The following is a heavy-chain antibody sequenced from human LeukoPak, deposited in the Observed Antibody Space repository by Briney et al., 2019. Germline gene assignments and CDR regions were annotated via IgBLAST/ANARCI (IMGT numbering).Heavy chain of an antibody. CDR2: INPNSGDT. CDR3: ARGGTYPQIYFDY. Sequence: ASVKVSCKASGYTFTGYYMHRVRQAPGQGLEWMGWINPNSGDTNYAQKFQGRVTMTRDTSISTAYMELSSLRSDDTAVYYCARGGTYPQIYFDYWDQGTLVTVSS. CDR1: GYTFTGYY. J-gene: IGHJ4*02. V-gene: IGHV1-2*02.